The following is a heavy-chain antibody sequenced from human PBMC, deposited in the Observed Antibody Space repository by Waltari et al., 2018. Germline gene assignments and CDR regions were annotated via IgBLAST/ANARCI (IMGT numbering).Heavy chain of an antibody. J-gene: IGHJ4*01. CDR1: GFTLRSYN. D-gene: IGHD6-13*01. CDR3: ARVGPYSTSYYFDT. CDR2: IRSGSDTI. Sequence: DVQLVESGGGLMQPGGSLRLSCAVSGFTLRSYNMNWVRQAPGKGLEWVSYIRSGSDTIYDADSVKGRFTISRDNAQNSLYLEMNSLRGEDTAVYYCARVGPYSTSYYFDTWGQGTLVTVSS. V-gene: IGHV3-48*01.